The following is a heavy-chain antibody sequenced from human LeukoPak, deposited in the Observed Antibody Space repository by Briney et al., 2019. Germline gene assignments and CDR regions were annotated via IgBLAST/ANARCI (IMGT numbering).Heavy chain of an antibody. CDR2: ITGHGTST. CDR1: GLTFSSYA. J-gene: IGHJ4*02. CDR3: ANGRLEQCNGAICYPFDN. Sequence: RRSLRLSPAASGLTFSSYAMNRVRQTPGKGLKWVSSITGHGTSTYYANSVKGRFTVSRDNSKNTVSLQMNSMRAEDTAVYYCANGRLEQCNGAICYPFDNWGQGILVTVAP. D-gene: IGHD2-15*01. V-gene: IGHV3-23*01.